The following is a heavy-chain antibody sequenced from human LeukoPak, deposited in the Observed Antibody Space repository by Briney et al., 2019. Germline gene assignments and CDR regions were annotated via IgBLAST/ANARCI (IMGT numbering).Heavy chain of an antibody. J-gene: IGHJ4*02. CDR2: IYSGGST. V-gene: IGHV3-53*01. CDR3: ASRIATAGSVDY. CDR1: GFTVSSNY. D-gene: IGHD6-13*01. Sequence: GGSLRLSCAASGFTVSSNYMSWVRQAPGKGLEWVSVIYSGGSTYYADSVKGRFTISRDNSKNTLHLQMNTLRAEDTAVYYCASRIATAGSVDYWGQGTLVTVSS.